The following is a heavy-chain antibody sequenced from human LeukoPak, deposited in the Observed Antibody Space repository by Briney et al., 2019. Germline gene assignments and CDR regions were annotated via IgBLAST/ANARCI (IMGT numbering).Heavy chain of an antibody. CDR3: ARELSPNVWGGYRYTRGGGTFDY. Sequence: SVKVSCKASGGTFSSYAISWVRQAPGQGLEWMGGIIPIFGTANYAQKFQGRVTITADESTSTAYMELSSLRSEDTAVYYCARELSPNVWGGYRYTRGGGTFDYWGQGTLVTVSS. J-gene: IGHJ4*01. V-gene: IGHV1-69*01. D-gene: IGHD3-16*02. CDR2: IIPIFGTA. CDR1: GGTFSSYA.